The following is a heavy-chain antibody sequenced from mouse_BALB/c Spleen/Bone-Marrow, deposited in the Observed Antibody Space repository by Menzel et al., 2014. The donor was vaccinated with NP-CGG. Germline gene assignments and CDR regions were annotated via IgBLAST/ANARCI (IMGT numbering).Heavy chain of an antibody. CDR1: GFTFXNFA. V-gene: IGHV5-6-5*01. Sequence: EVQVVESGGGLVNPGGSLKLSCAASGFTFXNFAMSWVRQTPDKRLEWVASISSGGSAYYPDSVKGRLSISRDNARDILFLQMSSLRSEDTAMYYCARGYDYDFDYWGQGTTLTVSS. CDR2: ISSGGSA. D-gene: IGHD2-4*01. J-gene: IGHJ2*01. CDR3: ARGYDYDFDY.